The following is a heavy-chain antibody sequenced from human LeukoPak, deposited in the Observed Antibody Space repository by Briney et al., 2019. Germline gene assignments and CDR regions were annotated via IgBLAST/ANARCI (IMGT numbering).Heavy chain of an antibody. Sequence: SKTLSLTCTVSGDSNTNSIYYWGWIRQPPGKGLEWIGYIYHSGSTYYNPSLKSRVTISVDRSKNQFSLKLSSVTAADTAVYYCARVGATAVDYWGQGTLVTVSS. CDR2: IYHSGST. J-gene: IGHJ4*02. CDR3: ARVGATAVDY. CDR1: GDSNTNSIYY. V-gene: IGHV4-39*07. D-gene: IGHD1-26*01.